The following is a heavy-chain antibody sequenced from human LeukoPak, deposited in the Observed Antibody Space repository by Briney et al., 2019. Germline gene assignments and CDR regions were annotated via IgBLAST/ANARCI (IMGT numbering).Heavy chain of an antibody. CDR2: INPNSGGT. V-gene: IGHV1-2*02. Sequence: ASVTVSCKASGYTFTGYYMHWVRQAPGQGLEWMGWINPNSGGTNYAQKFQGRVTMTRDTSISTAYMELSRLRSDDTAVYYCARGSLVVPAAIPYYYYGMDVWGQGTTVTVSS. CDR3: ARGSLVVPAAIPYYYYGMDV. CDR1: GYTFTGYY. J-gene: IGHJ6*02. D-gene: IGHD2-2*01.